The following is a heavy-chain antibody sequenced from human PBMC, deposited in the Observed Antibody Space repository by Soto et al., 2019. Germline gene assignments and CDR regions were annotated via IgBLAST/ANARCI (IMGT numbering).Heavy chain of an antibody. CDR2: TYYRSKWYK. J-gene: IGHJ4*02. Sequence: SQTLSLTCAISGDSVSSNSAAWNWIRQSPSRGLEWLGRTYYRSKWYKDYAVSVKSRITINPDTSKNQFSLKLSSVTAADTAVYYCARAGYYDSSGFDYWGQGTLVTVSS. CDR1: GDSVSSNSAA. V-gene: IGHV6-1*01. CDR3: ARAGYYDSSGFDY. D-gene: IGHD3-22*01.